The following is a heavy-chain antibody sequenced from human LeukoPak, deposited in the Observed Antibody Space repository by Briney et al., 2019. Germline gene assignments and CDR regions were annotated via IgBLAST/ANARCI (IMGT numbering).Heavy chain of an antibody. CDR3: ARGRAISY. CDR2: INHRGST. V-gene: IGHV4-34*01. D-gene: IGHD3-3*01. J-gene: IGHJ4*02. Sequence: SETLSLTCAAYGGSLSGYYWSWIRQPPGKGLEWIGEINHRGSTNYNPSLKSRVTISVDTSKNQFSLKLSSVTAADTAVYYCARGRAISYWGQGTLVTVSS. CDR1: GGSLSGYY.